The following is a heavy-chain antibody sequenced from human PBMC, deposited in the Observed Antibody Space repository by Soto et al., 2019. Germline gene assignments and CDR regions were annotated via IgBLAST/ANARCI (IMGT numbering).Heavy chain of an antibody. CDR3: AKDIAAAGRRDFVY. J-gene: IGHJ4*02. D-gene: IGHD6-13*01. CDR1: GFTFDAYA. V-gene: IGHV3-9*01. Sequence: GGSLRLSCAASGFTFDAYAMHWVRQAPGKGLEWVSGISWNSGSIGYADSVKGRFTISRDNAKNSLYLQMNSLRAEDTALYYCAKDIAAAGRRDFVYWGQGTLVTVSS. CDR2: ISWNSGSI.